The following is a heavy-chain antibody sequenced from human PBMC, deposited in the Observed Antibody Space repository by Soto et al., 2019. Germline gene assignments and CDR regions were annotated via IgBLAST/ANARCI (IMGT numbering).Heavy chain of an antibody. J-gene: IGHJ4*02. CDR1: GYTFTSYG. CDR2: ISAYNGNT. CDR3: ARGYYDILTGPQPFDY. V-gene: IGHV1-18*01. D-gene: IGHD3-9*01. Sequence: ASVKVSFKASGYTFTSYGISWLRQAPGQGLEWMGWISAYNGNTNYAQKLQGRVTMTTDTSTSTAYMELRSLRSDDTAVYYCARGYYDILTGPQPFDYWGQGTLVTVSS.